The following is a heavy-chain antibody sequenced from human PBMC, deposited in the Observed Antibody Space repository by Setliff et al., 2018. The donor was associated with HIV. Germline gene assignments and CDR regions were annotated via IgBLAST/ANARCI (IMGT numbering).Heavy chain of an antibody. CDR3: AAGYSSPDY. CDR2: VDPENGKT. D-gene: IGHD3-22*01. V-gene: IGHV1-69-2*01. CDR1: GYTFTDYY. J-gene: IGHJ4*02. Sequence: ASVKVSCKASGYTFTDYYIHWVQQAPGKGLEWMGRVDPENGKTTYAEKFQGRVTMTADTSTDSGYMELSSLRSEDTAVFYCAAGYSSPDYWGQGTLVTV.